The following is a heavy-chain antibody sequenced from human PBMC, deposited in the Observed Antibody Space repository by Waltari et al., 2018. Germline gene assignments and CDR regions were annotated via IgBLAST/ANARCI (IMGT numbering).Heavy chain of an antibody. CDR1: GHTFSDYW. CDR3: AGRRGAYSDFNY. J-gene: IGHJ4*02. D-gene: IGHD4-4*01. CDR2: VDPRDSDT. Sequence: EVRLVQSGAEVKKPGESLKISCQASGHTFSDYWIGWVRQMPGKCLEWMGVVDPRDSDTQYSPTVQGQVTISVDKTNSTAFLHWSSLKASDTAVYCCAGRRGAYSDFNYWGQGTLVTVSS. V-gene: IGHV5-51*01.